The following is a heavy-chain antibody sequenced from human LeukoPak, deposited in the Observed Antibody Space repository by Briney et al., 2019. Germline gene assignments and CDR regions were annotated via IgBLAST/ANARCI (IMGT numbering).Heavy chain of an antibody. CDR3: ARHTGYGDYVVFDI. CDR1: GGSFRGYY. J-gene: IGHJ3*02. V-gene: IGHV4-34*01. CDR2: INHSGST. Sequence: SETLSLTCAVYGGSFRGYYWSWIRQPPGKGLEWIGEINHSGSTNYNPSLKSRVTISVDTSKNQFSLRLSSVTAADTAVYYCARHTGYGDYVVFDIWGQGTMVTVSS. D-gene: IGHD4-17*01.